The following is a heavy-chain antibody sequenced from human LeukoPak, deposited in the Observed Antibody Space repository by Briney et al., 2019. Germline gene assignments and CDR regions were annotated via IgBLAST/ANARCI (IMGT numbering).Heavy chain of an antibody. J-gene: IGHJ4*02. D-gene: IGHD2/OR15-2a*01. CDR3: ARDTDFSIDY. V-gene: IGHV1-18*01. CDR1: GYTFTNYG. CDR2: INTRSGDA. Sequence: GASVKVSCKASGYTFTNYGIAWVRQAPGQGLEWMGWINTRSGDAQLAHSLQARVTMTTDTSTSTASMELGSLGPDDTAVYYCARDTDFSIDYWGQGSLVTVSS.